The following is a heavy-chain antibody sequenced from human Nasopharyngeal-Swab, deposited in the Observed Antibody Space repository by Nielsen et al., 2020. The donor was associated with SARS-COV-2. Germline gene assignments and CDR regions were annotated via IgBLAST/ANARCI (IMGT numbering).Heavy chain of an antibody. V-gene: IGHV3-48*03. CDR2: ISSSSSTI. CDR3: ARDPRDGYNSPWFDP. Sequence: GGSLRLSCAASGFTFSSYEMNWVRQAPGKGLEWVSYISSSSSTIYYADSVKGRFTISRDNAKNSLYLQMNSLRAEDTAVYYCARDPRDGYNSPWFDPWGQGTLVTVSS. D-gene: IGHD5-24*01. J-gene: IGHJ5*02. CDR1: GFTFSSYE.